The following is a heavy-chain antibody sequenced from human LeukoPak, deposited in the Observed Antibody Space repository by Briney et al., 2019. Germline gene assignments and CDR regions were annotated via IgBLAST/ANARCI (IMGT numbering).Heavy chain of an antibody. J-gene: IGHJ4*02. D-gene: IGHD6-13*01. CDR2: IRYDGSNK. CDR1: GFTFSSYG. V-gene: IGHV3-30*02. CDR3: AKFFGIAAAGIDY. Sequence: GGSLRLSCAASGFTFSSYGMHWVRQAPGKGLEWVAFIRYDGSNKYYADSVKGRFTISRDNSKNTLYLQMNSLRAEDTAVYYCAKFFGIAAAGIDYWGQGTLVTVSS.